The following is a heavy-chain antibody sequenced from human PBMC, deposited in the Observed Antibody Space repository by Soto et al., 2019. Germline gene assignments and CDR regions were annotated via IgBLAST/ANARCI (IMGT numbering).Heavy chain of an antibody. V-gene: IGHV4-30-2*01. CDR2: IWLSGNT. J-gene: IGHJ4*02. Sequence: QLQLQESGSGLVKPSQTLSLTCGVSGGSVSGGGYSWSWIRQPPGKGLEWIGYIWLSGNTYYNPSLKSRVTISIDRSKNQFSLRLSSVTAADTAVYYCARGGDYFDYWGQGTLVTVSS. CDR3: ARGGDYFDY. CDR1: GGSVSGGGYS.